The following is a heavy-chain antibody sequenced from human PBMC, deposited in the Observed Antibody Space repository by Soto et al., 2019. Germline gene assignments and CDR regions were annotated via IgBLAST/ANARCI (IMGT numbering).Heavy chain of an antibody. J-gene: IGHJ3*02. CDR2: ISYDGSNK. V-gene: IGHV3-30-3*01. Sequence: QVQLVESGGGVVQPGRSLRLSCAASGFTFSSYAMHWVRQAPGKGLEWVAVISYDGSNKYYADSVKGRFTISRDNSKNTLYLQMDSLRVEDTGVYYCARGGGSDAFDIWGQGTMVTVSS. CDR3: ARGGGSDAFDI. D-gene: IGHD3-16*01. CDR1: GFTFSSYA.